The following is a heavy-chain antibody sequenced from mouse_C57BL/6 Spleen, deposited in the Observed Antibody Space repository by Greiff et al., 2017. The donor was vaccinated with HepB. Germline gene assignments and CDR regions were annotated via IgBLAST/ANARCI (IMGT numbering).Heavy chain of an antibody. CDR1: GYSITSGYY. J-gene: IGHJ1*03. Sequence: VQLKESGPGLVKPSQSLSLTCSVTGYSITSGYYWNWIRQFPGNKLEWMGYISYDGSNNYNPSLKNRISITRDTSKNQFFLKLNSVTTEDTATYYCARDRYYWYFDVWGTGTTVTVSS. CDR3: ARDRYYWYFDV. CDR2: ISYDGSN. V-gene: IGHV3-6*01.